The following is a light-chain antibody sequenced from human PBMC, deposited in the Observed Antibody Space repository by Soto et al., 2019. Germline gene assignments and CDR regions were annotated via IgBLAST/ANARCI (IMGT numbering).Light chain of an antibody. V-gene: IGKV3-20*01. Sequence: DIVLTQSPGTLSLSLGERATLSCRASQSVPGNYLAWLQQRPGQAPRLLIHRASSRATGIPARFSGSGSGTDFTLTITRLEPEDFAVYYCQQYTSPPWTLGQGTKVEIK. CDR2: RAS. CDR3: QQYTSPPWT. CDR1: QSVPGNY. J-gene: IGKJ1*01.